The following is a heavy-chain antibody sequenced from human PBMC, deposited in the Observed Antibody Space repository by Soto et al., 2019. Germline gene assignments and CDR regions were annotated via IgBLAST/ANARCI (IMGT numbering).Heavy chain of an antibody. Sequence: LSLTCTVSGGSISSYYWSWIRQPPGKGLEWIGYIYYSGSTNYNPSLKSRVTISVDTSKNQFSLKLSSVTAADTAVYYCARVRWTVAGPGHFDYWGQGTLVTV. V-gene: IGHV4-59*01. CDR2: IYYSGST. CDR1: GGSISSYY. CDR3: ARVRWTVAGPGHFDY. D-gene: IGHD6-19*01. J-gene: IGHJ4*02.